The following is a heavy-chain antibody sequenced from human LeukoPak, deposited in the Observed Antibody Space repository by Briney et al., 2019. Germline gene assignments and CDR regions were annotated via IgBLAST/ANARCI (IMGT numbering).Heavy chain of an antibody. J-gene: IGHJ4*02. CDR2: ISSSSSTI. Sequence: GGPLRLSCAASGFTFSSYSMNWVRQAPGEGLEWVSYISSSSSTIYYADSVKGRFTISRDNAKNSLYLQMNSLRAEDTAVYYCARDGGFSGSHYEYYFDYWGQGTLVTVSS. V-gene: IGHV3-48*04. CDR1: GFTFSSYS. CDR3: ARDGGFSGSHYEYYFDY. D-gene: IGHD1-26*01.